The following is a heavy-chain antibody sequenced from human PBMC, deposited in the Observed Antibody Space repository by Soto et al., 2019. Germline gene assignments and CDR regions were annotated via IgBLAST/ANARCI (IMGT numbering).Heavy chain of an antibody. J-gene: IGHJ6*02. CDR2: MNPNSGDT. Sequence: GASVEVSGNTSGYTLSTYDINCVRHAPGQALEWMGWMNPNSGDTGYAQKFLGRLTMTRDSSIRTVYMELSSLSSEDTAVYYCARVNYYGSGSYQDFFYFYALNVWGQGTTVTVSS. CDR1: GYTLSTYD. D-gene: IGHD3-10*01. CDR3: ARVNYYGSGSYQDFFYFYALNV. V-gene: IGHV1-8*01.